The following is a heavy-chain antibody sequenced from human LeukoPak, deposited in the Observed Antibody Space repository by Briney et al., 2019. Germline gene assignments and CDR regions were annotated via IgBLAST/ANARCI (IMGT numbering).Heavy chain of an antibody. CDR1: GGSFSGYY. J-gene: IGHJ4*02. CDR2: INHSGST. CDR3: ARRLGYCSSTSCRPFDY. D-gene: IGHD2-2*01. V-gene: IGHV4-34*01. Sequence: SETLSLTCAVYGGSFSGYYWSWIRQPPGKGLEWIGEINHSGSTNYNPSLKSRVTISVDTSKNQFSLKLSSVTAADTAVYYCARRLGYCSSTSCRPFDYWGQGTLVTVSS.